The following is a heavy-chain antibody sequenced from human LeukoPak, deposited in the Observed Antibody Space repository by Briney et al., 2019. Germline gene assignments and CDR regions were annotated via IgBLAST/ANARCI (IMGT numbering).Heavy chain of an antibody. CDR2: IYYSGST. J-gene: IGHJ5*02. Sequence: SQTLSLTCTVSGGSISSGGYYWSWIRQHPGKGLEWIGYIYYSGSTYYNPSPKSRVTISVDTSKNQFSLKLSSVTAADTAVYYCARDDYGDQSGWFDPWGQGTLVTVSS. CDR1: GGSISSGGYY. V-gene: IGHV4-31*03. D-gene: IGHD4-17*01. CDR3: ARDDYGDQSGWFDP.